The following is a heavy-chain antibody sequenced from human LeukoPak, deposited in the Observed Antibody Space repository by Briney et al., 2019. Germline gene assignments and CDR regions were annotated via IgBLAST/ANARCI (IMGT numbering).Heavy chain of an antibody. Sequence: ASVKVSCKASGYTFTSYDINWVRQATGQGLEWMGWMNPNSGNTGYAQKFQGRVTITRNTSISTAYMELSSLRSEDTAVYYCVRGSGSEYYYYMDVWGKGTTVTVSS. CDR1: GYTFTSYD. CDR2: MNPNSGNT. J-gene: IGHJ6*03. CDR3: VRGSGSEYYYYMDV. V-gene: IGHV1-8*03. D-gene: IGHD3-10*01.